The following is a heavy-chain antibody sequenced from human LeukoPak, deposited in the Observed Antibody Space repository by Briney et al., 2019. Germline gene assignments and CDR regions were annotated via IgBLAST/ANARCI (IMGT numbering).Heavy chain of an antibody. CDR3: ARVPTITFFDY. CDR2: IYYSGST. Sequence: SETLSLTCTVSGGSISSSNYYWGWIRQPPGKGLEWIGSIYYSGSTYYNPSLKSRVTISVDTSKNQFSLKLSSVTAADTAVYYCARVPTITFFDYWGQGTLVTVSS. V-gene: IGHV4-39*07. J-gene: IGHJ4*02. D-gene: IGHD3-10*01. CDR1: GGSISSSNYY.